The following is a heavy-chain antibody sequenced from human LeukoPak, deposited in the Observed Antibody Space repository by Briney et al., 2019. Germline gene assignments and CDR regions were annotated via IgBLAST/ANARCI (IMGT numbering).Heavy chain of an antibody. Sequence: GGSLRLSCAASGFTFSSYAMSWVRQAPGKGLEWVSLVSSSGANSYYADSVKGRFTISRDNSKNTLYLQMNSLRAEDTAIYYCAKDMQGSYWGQGTLVTVSS. CDR3: AKDMQGSY. V-gene: IGHV3-23*01. D-gene: IGHD2-2*01. CDR2: VSSSGANS. J-gene: IGHJ4*02. CDR1: GFTFSSYA.